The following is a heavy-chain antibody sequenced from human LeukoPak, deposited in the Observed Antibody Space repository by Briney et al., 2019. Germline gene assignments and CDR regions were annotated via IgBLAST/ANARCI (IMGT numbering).Heavy chain of an antibody. J-gene: IGHJ4*02. CDR2: ISGSGGTT. CDR1: GFTFSSSV. D-gene: IGHD6-19*01. Sequence: GGSLRLSCAAPGFTFSSSVMSWVRQAPGKGLEWVSVISGSGGTTYYADSVKGRFTISRDNSKNTLYMQMNSLRAEDTAVYYCAKDARRYSGWYFFDHWGQGTLITVSS. V-gene: IGHV3-23*01. CDR3: AKDARRYSGWYFFDH.